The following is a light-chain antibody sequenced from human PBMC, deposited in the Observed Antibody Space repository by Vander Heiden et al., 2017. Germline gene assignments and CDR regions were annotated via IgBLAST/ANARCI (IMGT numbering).Light chain of an antibody. CDR3: QTWDRSTVF. CDR2: QDS. CDR1: KLGDKY. Sequence: SYELTQPPSVSVSPGQTATITCSGDKLGDKYACWYQQKPGQPPVLVLYQDSKRPSGIPERFSGSNSGNTATLTISGTQAMDEADYYCQTWDRSTVFFGGGTKLTVL. V-gene: IGLV3-1*01. J-gene: IGLJ2*01.